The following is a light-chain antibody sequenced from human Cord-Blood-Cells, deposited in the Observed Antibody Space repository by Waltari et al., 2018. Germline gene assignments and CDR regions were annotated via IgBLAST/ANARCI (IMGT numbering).Light chain of an antibody. V-gene: IGLV2-23*02. CDR3: CSYAGSRV. CDR1: SSDVGSYKL. Sequence: QSALTQPASVSGSPGPSIPIPCTGTSSDVGSYKLVSWYQQHPGKAPKLMIYEVSKRPSGVSNRFSGSKSGNTASLTISGLQAEDEADYYCCSYAGSRVFGGGTKLTVL. J-gene: IGLJ2*01. CDR2: EVS.